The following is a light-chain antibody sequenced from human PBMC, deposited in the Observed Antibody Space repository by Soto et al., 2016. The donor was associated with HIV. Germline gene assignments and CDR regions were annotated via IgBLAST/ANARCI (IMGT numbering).Light chain of an antibody. Sequence: DIQLTQSPSFLSASVGDRVTITCRASQDITSYLSWYQQKPGKAPKLLIHTASALQSGVPPRFSGSGSGTESTLTISSLQPEDFATYYCQQLSSHLYTFGQGTRLEIK. CDR3: QQLSSHLYT. J-gene: IGKJ2*01. CDR1: QDITSY. V-gene: IGKV1-9*01. CDR2: TAS.